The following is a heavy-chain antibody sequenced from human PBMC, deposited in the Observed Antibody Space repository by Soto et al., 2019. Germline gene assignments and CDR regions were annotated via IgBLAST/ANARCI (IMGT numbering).Heavy chain of an antibody. Sequence: QVQLQESGPGLVKPSETLSLTCTVSGGSISSYYWSWIRQPPGKGLEWIGYIYYSGSTNYNPSLKRRVTMPVNMSTNQFSLKLRPVTGADTAVDYCARVLGRLLFGTNYSYGMDAWGQGTTVTVSS. CDR3: ARVLGRLLFGTNYSYGMDA. V-gene: IGHV4-59*12. CDR1: GGSISSYY. D-gene: IGHD2-21*02. CDR2: IYYSGST. J-gene: IGHJ6*02.